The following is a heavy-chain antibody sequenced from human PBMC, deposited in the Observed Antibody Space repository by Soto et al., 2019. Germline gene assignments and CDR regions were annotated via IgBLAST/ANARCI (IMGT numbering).Heavy chain of an antibody. D-gene: IGHD3-10*01. J-gene: IGHJ4*02. CDR3: ARTLSGFTYGSRQFYFDP. Sequence: SETLSLTCTVSGDPITSYFWTWLRQPAGKGLEWIGHVFPGGPTSHNSSLKSRVSMSVDTSKNQFSLTLTSVTAADTAVYYCARTLSGFTYGSRQFYFDPWGQGTLVTVSS. V-gene: IGHV4-4*07. CDR1: GDPITSYF. CDR2: VFPGGPT.